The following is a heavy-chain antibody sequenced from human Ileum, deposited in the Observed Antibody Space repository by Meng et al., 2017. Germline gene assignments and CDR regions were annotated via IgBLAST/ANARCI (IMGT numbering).Heavy chain of an antibody. V-gene: IGHV4-61*08. D-gene: IGHD7-27*01. CDR2: AST. CDR3: ARDHWGSLDY. CDR1: GGSVSSAGYQ. Sequence: QVHLKGWGPGLVGPSETLSIICTVSGGSVSSAGYQWGWLRQPPGKGLEWIGYASTNYNPSLKSRVTISLDTSKNQFSLKLSSVTAADTAVYYCARDHWGSLDYWGQGILVTVSS. J-gene: IGHJ4*02.